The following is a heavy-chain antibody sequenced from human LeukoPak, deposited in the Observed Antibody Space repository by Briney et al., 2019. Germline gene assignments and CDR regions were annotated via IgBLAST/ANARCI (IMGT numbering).Heavy chain of an antibody. CDR3: ARYSSGWYYYYYYYMDV. CDR1: GSTFSSYS. CDR2: ISSSSSYI. D-gene: IGHD6-19*01. V-gene: IGHV3-21*01. J-gene: IGHJ6*03. Sequence: GGSLRLSCAASGSTFSSYSMNWVRQAPGKGLEWVSSISSSSSYIYYADSVKGRFTFSRDNAKNSLYLQMNSLRAEDTAVYYCARYSSGWYYYYYYYMDVWGKGTTVTVSS.